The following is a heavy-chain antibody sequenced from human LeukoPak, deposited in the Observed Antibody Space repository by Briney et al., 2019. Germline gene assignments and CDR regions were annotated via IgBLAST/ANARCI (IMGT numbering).Heavy chain of an antibody. Sequence: SETLSLTCTVSGGSISSYYWSWIRQPPGKGLEWIGYIYYSGSTNYNPSLKSRVTISIDTSKNQFSLKLSSVTAADTAVYYCASYYGSGSYLTRFDYWGQGTLVTVSS. CDR2: IYYSGST. CDR3: ASYYGSGSYLTRFDY. V-gene: IGHV4-59*01. D-gene: IGHD3-10*01. J-gene: IGHJ4*02. CDR1: GGSISSYY.